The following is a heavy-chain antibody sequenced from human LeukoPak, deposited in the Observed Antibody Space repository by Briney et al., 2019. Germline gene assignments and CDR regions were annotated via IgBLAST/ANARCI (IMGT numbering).Heavy chain of an antibody. Sequence: GGSLRLSCAASGFTFSTYSLNWVRQAPGKGLEWVSSISSSSSYIYYADSVKGRFTISRDNAKKSVYLQMNSLRAEDTAVYYCARAYSERYGLGYYYMDVWGKGTTVTISS. J-gene: IGHJ6*03. CDR2: ISSSSSYI. V-gene: IGHV3-21*01. CDR3: ARAYSERYGLGYYYMDV. D-gene: IGHD1-26*01. CDR1: GFTFSTYS.